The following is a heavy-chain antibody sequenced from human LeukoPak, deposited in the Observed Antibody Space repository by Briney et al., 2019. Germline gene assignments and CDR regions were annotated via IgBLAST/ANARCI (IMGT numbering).Heavy chain of an antibody. J-gene: IGHJ6*03. CDR1: GGTFSSYA. CDR3: ARDLGAAGTGYYYYMDV. CDR2: IIPIFGTA. D-gene: IGHD6-13*01. Sequence: SVKVSCKASGGTFSSYAISWVRQAPGQGLEWMGGIIPIFGTANYAQKFQGRVTITADKSTSTAYMELSSLRSDDTAVYYCARDLGAAGTGYYYYMDVWGKGTTVTVSS. V-gene: IGHV1-69*06.